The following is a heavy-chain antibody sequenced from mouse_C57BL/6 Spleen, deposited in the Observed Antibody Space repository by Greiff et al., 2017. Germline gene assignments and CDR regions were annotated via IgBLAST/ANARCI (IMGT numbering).Heavy chain of an antibody. CDR1: GFTFSSYG. CDR3: ARRPVYYGNYEDAMDY. J-gene: IGHJ4*01. V-gene: IGHV5-6*02. Sequence: EVKLQESGGDLVKPGGSLKLSCAASGFTFSSYGMSWVRQTPDKRLEWVATISSGGSYTYYPDSVKGRFTISRDNAKNTLYLQMSSLKSEDTAMYYCARRPVYYGNYEDAMDYWGQGTSVTVSS. D-gene: IGHD2-1*01. CDR2: ISSGGSYT.